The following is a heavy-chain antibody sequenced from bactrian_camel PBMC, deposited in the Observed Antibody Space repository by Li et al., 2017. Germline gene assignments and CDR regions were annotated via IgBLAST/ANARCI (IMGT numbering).Heavy chain of an antibody. D-gene: IGHD2*01. J-gene: IGHJ6*01. V-gene: IGHV3S53*01. CDR2: IDTDDVT. CDR1: EYTESINC. CDR3: AARVCYYGQMIDRGY. Sequence: HVQLVESGGGSVQAGGSLRVSCGASEYTESINCMGWYRQDPGKEREPVAVIDTDDVTKYADSVKGRFTIGRDDAGNTVYLQMNSLKPDDTGMYYCAARVCYYGQMIDRGYWAQGTQVTVS.